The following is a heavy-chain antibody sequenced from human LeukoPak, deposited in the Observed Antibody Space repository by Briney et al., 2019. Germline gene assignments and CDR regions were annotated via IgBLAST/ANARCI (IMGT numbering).Heavy chain of an antibody. V-gene: IGHV3-7*01. CDR1: GFTFSSYW. D-gene: IGHD6-19*01. CDR2: IKQDGSEK. Sequence: PGGSLRLSCAASGFTFSSYWMSWVRQAPGKGLEWVANIKQDGSEKYYVDSVKGRFTISRDNAKNSLYLQMNSLRAEGTAVYYCAKWWTVAGTGGFDPWGQGTLVTVSS. CDR3: AKWWTVAGTGGFDP. J-gene: IGHJ5*02.